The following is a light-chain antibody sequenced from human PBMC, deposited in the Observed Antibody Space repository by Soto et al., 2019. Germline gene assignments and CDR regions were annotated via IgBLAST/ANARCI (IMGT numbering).Light chain of an antibody. V-gene: IGLV1-51*02. J-gene: IGLJ2*01. Sequence: QSVLTQPPSVSAAPGQKVTISCSGSSSNIGNNYVSWYQQLPGTAPKLLIYENNKRPSGIPDRFSGSKSGTSATLGITGLQTGDEADYYCGPWDSRLSAVVFGGGTKLTVL. CDR2: ENN. CDR1: SSNIGNNY. CDR3: GPWDSRLSAVV.